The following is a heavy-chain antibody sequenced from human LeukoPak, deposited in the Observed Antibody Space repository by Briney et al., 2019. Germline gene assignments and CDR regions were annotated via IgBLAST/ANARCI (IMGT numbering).Heavy chain of an antibody. J-gene: IGHJ3*01. V-gene: IGHV3-33*01. CDR3: ARGWGSNVYASAFDV. Sequence: GGSLRLSCAASGFTFSTYGMHWARQAPGKGLEWVTVIWHDGSHKDYADSVKGRFTISRDNSQNTLYLQMNDLRAEDTAVYYCARGWGSNVYASAFDVWGQGTMVTVSS. CDR2: IWHDGSHK. D-gene: IGHD3-16*01. CDR1: GFTFSTYG.